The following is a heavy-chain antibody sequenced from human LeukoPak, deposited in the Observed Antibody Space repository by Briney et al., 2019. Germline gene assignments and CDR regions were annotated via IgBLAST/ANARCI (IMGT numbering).Heavy chain of an antibody. Sequence: SETLSLTCTVSGGSISSGSYYWSWIRQPAGKGLEWIGRIYTSGSTNYNPSLKSRVTISVDTSKNQFSLKLSSVTAADTAVYYCAREQRIAARGYYYWGQGTLVTVSS. CDR1: GGSISSGSYY. CDR3: AREQRIAARGYYY. D-gene: IGHD6-6*01. CDR2: IYTSGST. V-gene: IGHV4-61*02. J-gene: IGHJ4*02.